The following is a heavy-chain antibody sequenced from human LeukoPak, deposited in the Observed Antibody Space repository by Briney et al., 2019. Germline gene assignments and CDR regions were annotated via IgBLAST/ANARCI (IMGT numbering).Heavy chain of an antibody. CDR2: IIPILGIA. CDR3: ARDRESIRLHPFDY. V-gene: IGHV1-69*04. D-gene: IGHD2-15*01. CDR1: GGTFSSYA. J-gene: IGHJ4*02. Sequence: ASVKVSCKASGGTFSSYAISWVRQAPGQGLEWMGRIIPILGIANYAQKFQGRVTMTRDTSISTAYMELSRLRSDDTAVYYCARDRESIRLHPFDYWGQGTLVTVSS.